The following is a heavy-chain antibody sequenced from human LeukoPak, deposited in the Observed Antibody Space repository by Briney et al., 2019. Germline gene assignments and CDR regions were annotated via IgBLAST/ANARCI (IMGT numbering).Heavy chain of an antibody. V-gene: IGHV1-2*06. D-gene: IGHD3-10*01. CDR2: INPNNGGT. J-gene: IGHJ4*02. CDR3: ARGAYYGSGSYFDY. Sequence: ASVKVSCKASGYTFTGYYIHWVRQAPGQGLEWMGRINPNNGGTNYAQKFQGRVTMTRDTSISTAYMDLSGLRSDDTAVYYCARGAYYGSGSYFDYWGQGTLVTVSS. CDR1: GYTFTGYY.